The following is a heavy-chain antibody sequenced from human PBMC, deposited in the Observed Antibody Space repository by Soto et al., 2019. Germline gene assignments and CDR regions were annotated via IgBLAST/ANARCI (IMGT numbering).Heavy chain of an antibody. J-gene: IGHJ5*02. CDR1: GGSISSGGYS. Sequence: QLQLQESGSGLVKPSQTLSLTCAVSGGSISSGGYSWNWIRQPPGKGLEWIGYIYHSGSTYYNPSLKLRVTISVDKSKIHFSLKLTSVTAAETAVYYCARDQLEGNWFNPWGQVTLVTVSS. V-gene: IGHV4-30-2*01. D-gene: IGHD1-1*01. CDR3: ARDQLEGNWFNP. CDR2: IYHSGST.